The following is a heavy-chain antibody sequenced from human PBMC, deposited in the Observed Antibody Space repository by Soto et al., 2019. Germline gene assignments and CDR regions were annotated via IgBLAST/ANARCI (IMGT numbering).Heavy chain of an antibody. CDR2: ISSSSSYI. D-gene: IGHD3-10*01. V-gene: IGHV3-21*01. CDR1: GFTFSSYS. Sequence: PGGSLRLSCAASGFTFSSYSMNWVRQAPGKGLEWVSSISSSSSYIYYADSVKGRFTISRDNAKNSLYLQMNSLRAEDTAVYYCANYGSGSYYNDYYYYMDVWGKGTTVTVSS. CDR3: ANYGSGSYYNDYYYYMDV. J-gene: IGHJ6*03.